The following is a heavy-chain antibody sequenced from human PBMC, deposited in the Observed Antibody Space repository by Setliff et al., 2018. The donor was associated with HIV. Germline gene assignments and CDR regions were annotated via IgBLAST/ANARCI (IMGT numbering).Heavy chain of an antibody. CDR2: IWYDGNNK. CDR1: GFSFSSYG. CDR3: AKELGGSGIDAFDI. Sequence: GSLKISCAASGFSFSSYGMHWVRQAPGKGLEWVAGIWYDGNNKYYEDSVKGRFTISRDNSKNTVHLQMNSLRVEDTAVYYCAKELGGSGIDAFDIWGQGTMVTVSS. V-gene: IGHV3-30*02. D-gene: IGHD3-10*01. J-gene: IGHJ3*02.